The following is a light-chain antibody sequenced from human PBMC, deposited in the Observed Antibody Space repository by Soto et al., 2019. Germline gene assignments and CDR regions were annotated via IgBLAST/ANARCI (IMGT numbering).Light chain of an antibody. Sequence: DIVMTQSPLSLPVTPGEPASISCSSIQSLLHSNGYNYLDWYLQKPGQSPQLLIYLGSNRSSGVPDRFSGSGSGTDFTLKISRVEAEDVGVYYCMQALQTPWTFGQGTKVDIK. CDR3: MQALQTPWT. J-gene: IGKJ1*01. CDR2: LGS. CDR1: QSLLHSNGYNY. V-gene: IGKV2-28*01.